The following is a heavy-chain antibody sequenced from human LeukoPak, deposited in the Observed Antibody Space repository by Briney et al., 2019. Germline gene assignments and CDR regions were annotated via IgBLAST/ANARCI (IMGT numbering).Heavy chain of an antibody. CDR2: IYYSGST. D-gene: IGHD6-19*01. CDR3: ARQNKQWLFDY. J-gene: IGHJ4*02. Sequence: SETLSLTCTVSGGSISSYYWSWIRQPPGKGLEWIGYIYYSGSTDYNPSLKSRVTISVDTSKNQFSLKLSSVTAADTAVYYYARQNKQWLFDYWGQGTLVTVSS. V-gene: IGHV4-59*08. CDR1: GGSISSYY.